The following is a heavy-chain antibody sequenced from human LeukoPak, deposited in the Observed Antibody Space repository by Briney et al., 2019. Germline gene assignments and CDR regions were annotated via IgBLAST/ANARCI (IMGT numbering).Heavy chain of an antibody. CDR2: IRGSDGST. J-gene: IGHJ4*02. CDR1: GFPFSTYA. Sequence: GGSLRLSCAASGFPFSTYAMSWVRQAPGKGMEWVSSIRGSDGSTYYADSVKGRFAISRDNSKNTLYLQMNSLRAEDTAVYYCAKDVYGDYGGLDYWGQGTLVTVSS. D-gene: IGHD4-17*01. CDR3: AKDVYGDYGGLDY. V-gene: IGHV3-23*01.